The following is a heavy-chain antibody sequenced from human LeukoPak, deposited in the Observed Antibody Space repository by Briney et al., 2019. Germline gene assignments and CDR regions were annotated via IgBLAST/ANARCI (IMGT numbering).Heavy chain of an antibody. CDR2: ILPIFGTA. V-gene: IGHV1-69*05. Sequence: AVKVSCKASGGTLSRYAISWVRQAPGQGPEVIGRILPIFGTANYAQKFQGRVTTTTNESTSPAYMQLSSLRSGDTAVYDCAIFSPAGHDAFVIWGEGTMVTVSS. D-gene: IGHD2/OR15-2a*01. CDR3: AIFSPAGHDAFVI. CDR1: GGTLSRYA. J-gene: IGHJ3*02.